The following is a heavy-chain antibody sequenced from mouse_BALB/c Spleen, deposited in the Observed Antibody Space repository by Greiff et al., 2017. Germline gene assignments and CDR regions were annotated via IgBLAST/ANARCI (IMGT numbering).Heavy chain of an antibody. J-gene: IGHJ3*01. CDR3: ARDED. Sequence: VQRVESGPGLVAPSQSLSITCTVSGFSLTSYDISWIRQPPGKGLEWLGVIWTGGGTNYNSAFMSRLSISKDNYKSQVFLKMNSRQTDDTAIYCCARDEDWGQGTLVTVSA. CDR1: GFSLTSYD. CDR2: IWTGGGT. V-gene: IGHV2-9-2*01.